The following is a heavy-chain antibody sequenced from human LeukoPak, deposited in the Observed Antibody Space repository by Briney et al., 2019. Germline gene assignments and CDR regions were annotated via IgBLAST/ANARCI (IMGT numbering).Heavy chain of an antibody. Sequence: GGSLTLSCAASGFTFSSYWMTWVRQAPGKGLEWVANINQDGSEKYYVDSVKGRFTISRDNAKNSLYLQMNSLRAEDTAVYYCASPYSSSSPNFDYWGQGTLVTVSS. D-gene: IGHD6-6*01. V-gene: IGHV3-7*01. J-gene: IGHJ4*02. CDR2: INQDGSEK. CDR3: ASPYSSSSPNFDY. CDR1: GFTFSSYW.